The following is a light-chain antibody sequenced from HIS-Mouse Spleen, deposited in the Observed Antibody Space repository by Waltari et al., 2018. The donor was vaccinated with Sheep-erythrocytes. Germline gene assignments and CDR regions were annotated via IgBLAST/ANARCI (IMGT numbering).Light chain of an antibody. J-gene: IGKJ2*01. CDR1: QSLLHSNGYNY. CDR3: MQALQTPVSLNGYT. Sequence: DIVMTQSPLSLPVTPGEPASISCRSSQSLLHSNGYNYLDWYLQKPGQSPQLLIYLGSNRASGVPERFSGRGSGTDFTLKISRVEAEDVGVYYCMQALQTPVSLNGYTFGQGTKLEIK. CDR2: LGS. V-gene: IGKV2-28*01.